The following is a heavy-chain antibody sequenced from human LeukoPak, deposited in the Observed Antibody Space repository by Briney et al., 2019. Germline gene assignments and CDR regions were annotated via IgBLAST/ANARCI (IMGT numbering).Heavy chain of an antibody. CDR2: MNPNSGNT. D-gene: IGHD5-18*01. CDR3: ARVGIHDAFDI. V-gene: IGHV1-8*01. Sequence: ASVKVSCKASGYTFTSYDINWVRQATGQGLEWMGWMNPNSGNTGYAQKLQGRVTMTTDTSTSTAYMELRSLRSDDTAVYYCARVGIHDAFDIWGQGTMVTVSS. CDR1: GYTFTSYD. J-gene: IGHJ3*02.